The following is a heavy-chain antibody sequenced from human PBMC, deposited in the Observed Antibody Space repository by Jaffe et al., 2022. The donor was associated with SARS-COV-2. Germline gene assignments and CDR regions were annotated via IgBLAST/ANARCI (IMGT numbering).Heavy chain of an antibody. CDR1: GFTFSSYA. CDR3: ASTGRYCSSTSCYLDY. V-gene: IGHV3-23*01. CDR2: ISGSGGST. Sequence: EVQLLESGGGLVQPGGSLRLSCAASGFTFSSYAMSWVRQAPGKGLEWVSAISGSGGSTYYADSVKGRFTISRDNSKNTLYLQMNSLRAEDTAVYYCASTGRYCSSTSCYLDYWGQGTLVTVSS. D-gene: IGHD2-2*01. J-gene: IGHJ4*02.